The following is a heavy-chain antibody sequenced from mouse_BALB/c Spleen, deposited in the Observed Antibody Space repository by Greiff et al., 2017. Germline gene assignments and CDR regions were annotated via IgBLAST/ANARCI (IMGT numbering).Heavy chain of an antibody. J-gene: IGHJ3*01. CDR1: GYTFTDYA. CDR3: ARGDDGYSWFAY. V-gene: IGHV1S137*01. Sequence: QVQLQQSGAELVRPGVSVKISCKGSGYTFTDYAMHWVKQSHAKSLEWIGVISTYYGDASYNQKFKGKATMTVDKSSSTAYMELARLTSEDSAIYYCARGDDGYSWFAYWGQGTLVTVSA. D-gene: IGHD2-3*01. CDR2: ISTYYGDA.